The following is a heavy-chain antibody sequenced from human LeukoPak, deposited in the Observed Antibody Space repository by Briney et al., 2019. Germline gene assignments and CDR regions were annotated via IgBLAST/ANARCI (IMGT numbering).Heavy chain of an antibody. V-gene: IGHV3-23*01. D-gene: IGHD6-13*01. J-gene: IGHJ4*02. CDR2: ISGSGGST. CDR3: AKEGGLRSSWSFDF. CDR1: GFTFSSYA. Sequence: GGSLRLSCAASGFTFSSYAMNWVRQAPGKGLEWVSGISGSGGSTYYADSAKGRFTISRDNSKNTLYLQMNSLRVEDTAVYYCAKEGGLRSSWSFDFWGQGILVIVSS.